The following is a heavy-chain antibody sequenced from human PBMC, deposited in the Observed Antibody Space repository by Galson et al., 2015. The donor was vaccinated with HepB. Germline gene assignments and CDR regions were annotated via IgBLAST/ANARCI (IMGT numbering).Heavy chain of an antibody. CDR3: ARASLGWFDP. CDR2: ISSDGSTI. J-gene: IGHJ5*02. CDR1: GFTFSDFY. V-gene: IGHV3-11*01. Sequence: SLRLSCAVSGFTFSDFYMTWIRQAPGKGLEWVSYISSDGSTISYADSVKGRFTISRDNGKNSLYLQVNRLRAEDTAVYYCARASLGWFDPWGQGTLLTVSS.